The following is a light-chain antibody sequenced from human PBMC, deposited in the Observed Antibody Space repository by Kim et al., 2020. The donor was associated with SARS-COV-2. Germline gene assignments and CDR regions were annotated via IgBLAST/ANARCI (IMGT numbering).Light chain of an antibody. Sequence: CTLSSGYSKYKVDWYQQRPGKGPRFVMRVGTGGIVGSKGDGIPDRFSVLGSGLNRYLTIKNIQEEDESDYHCGADHGSGSNFVCVFGGGTQLTVL. J-gene: IGLJ3*02. V-gene: IGLV9-49*01. CDR3: GADHGSGSNFVCV. CDR1: SGYSKYK. CDR2: VGTGGIVG.